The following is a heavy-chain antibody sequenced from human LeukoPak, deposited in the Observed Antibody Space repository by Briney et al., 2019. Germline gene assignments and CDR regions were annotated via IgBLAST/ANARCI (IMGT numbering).Heavy chain of an antibody. CDR1: GGSTNSYY. CDR2: IYSSGST. Sequence: SQTLSLTCSVSGGSTNSYYWSWIRQSGGKGLEWIGRIYSSGSTVYNPSLNSRLTMSIDTSKNQFSLTLKSVTATDTAVYYCARVKASSTSSTFDQWGQGALVTVSS. J-gene: IGHJ4*02. D-gene: IGHD2-2*01. V-gene: IGHV4-4*07. CDR3: ARVKASSTSSTFDQ.